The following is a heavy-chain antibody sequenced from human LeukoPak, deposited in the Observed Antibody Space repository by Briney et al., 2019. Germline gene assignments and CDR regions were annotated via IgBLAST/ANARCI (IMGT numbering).Heavy chain of an antibody. Sequence: GGSLRLSCAASGFTFDDYAMHWVRQAPGKGLEWVSGISWNSGSIGYADSVKGRFTISRDNAKNSLYLQMNSLRAEDTAVYYCARQGYDYVWGSYRSHYFDYWGQGTLVTVSS. CDR3: ARQGYDYVWGSYRSHYFDY. J-gene: IGHJ4*02. D-gene: IGHD3-16*02. CDR2: ISWNSGSI. CDR1: GFTFDDYA. V-gene: IGHV3-9*01.